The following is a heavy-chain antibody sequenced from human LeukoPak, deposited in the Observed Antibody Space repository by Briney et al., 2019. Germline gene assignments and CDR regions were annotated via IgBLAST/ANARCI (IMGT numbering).Heavy chain of an antibody. CDR2: LSGSGGST. D-gene: IGHD6-13*01. V-gene: IGHV3-23*01. J-gene: IGHJ4*02. Sequence: GGSLRLSCAASGFTFSNYAMSWVRQAPGKGLEWVSALSGSGGSTYYADSVKGRFTISRDNSKNTLYLQMNSLGAEDTAVYYCAKVSSSWMPVDWGQGTLVTVSS. CDR1: GFTFSNYA. CDR3: AKVSSSWMPVD.